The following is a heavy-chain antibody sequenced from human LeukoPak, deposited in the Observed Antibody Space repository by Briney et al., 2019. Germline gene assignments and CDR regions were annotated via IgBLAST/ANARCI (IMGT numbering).Heavy chain of an antibody. CDR1: GFTFSSYA. CDR3: AKDRGNSYGHFDY. V-gene: IGHV3-23*01. CDR2: ISGSGSAT. D-gene: IGHD5-18*01. J-gene: IGHJ4*02. Sequence: PGGSLRLFCAASGFTFSSYAMTWVRQAPGKGLEWVSVISGSGSATNYADSVKGRFTISRDNSKNTLYLQMNSLRAEDTAVYYCAKDRGNSYGHFDYWGQGTLVTVSS.